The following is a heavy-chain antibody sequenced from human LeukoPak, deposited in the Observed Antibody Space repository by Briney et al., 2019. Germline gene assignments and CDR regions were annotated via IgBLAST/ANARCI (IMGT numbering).Heavy chain of an antibody. CDR2: IHHSGST. V-gene: IGHV4-59*08. J-gene: IGHJ3*02. D-gene: IGHD2-21*02. CDR3: ARREVVVTHDAFDI. Sequence: SETLSLTCTVSGGSISSHYWSWIRQPPGKGPEWIGDIHHSGSTNNNPSLKSRVTILVDTSENQFSLKLSSVTAADTAVYYCARREVVVTHDAFDIWGQGTMVTVSS. CDR1: GGSISSHY.